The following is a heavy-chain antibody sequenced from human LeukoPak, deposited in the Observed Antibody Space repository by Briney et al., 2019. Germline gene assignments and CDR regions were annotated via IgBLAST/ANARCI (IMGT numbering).Heavy chain of an antibody. J-gene: IGHJ4*02. CDR2: VYYSGST. Sequence: SETLSLTCTVSGYSINSGYYWGWIRQPPGKGLEWIGSVYYSGSTNYNPSLKSRVTISVDTSKNQFSLKLSSVTAADTAVYYCASVGSGWYFLDGWGQGTLVTVSS. CDR1: GYSINSGYY. CDR3: ASVGSGWYFLDG. V-gene: IGHV4-38-2*02. D-gene: IGHD6-19*01.